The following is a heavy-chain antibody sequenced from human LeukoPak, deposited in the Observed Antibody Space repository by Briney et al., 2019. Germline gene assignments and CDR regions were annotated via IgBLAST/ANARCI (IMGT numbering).Heavy chain of an antibody. CDR2: ISGSGGST. CDR1: GFTFSSYA. Sequence: GGSLRLSCAASGFTFSSYAMSWVRQAPGKGLEWVSAISGSGGSTYYADSVKGRFTISRDNSKNTLYLQMNSLRAEDTAVYCCAKDRSSSGWNGYYFDYWGQGTLVTVSS. J-gene: IGHJ4*02. V-gene: IGHV3-23*01. CDR3: AKDRSSSGWNGYYFDY. D-gene: IGHD6-19*01.